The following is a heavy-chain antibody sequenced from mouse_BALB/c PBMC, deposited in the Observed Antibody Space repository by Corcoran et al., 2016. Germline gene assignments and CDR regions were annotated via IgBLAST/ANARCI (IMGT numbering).Heavy chain of an antibody. V-gene: IGHV9-3-1*01. J-gene: IGHJ2*01. CDR1: GYTFTNYG. CDR2: INTYTGEP. Sequence: QIQLVQSGPELKKPGETVKISCKASGYTFTNYGMNWVKQAPGKGLKWMGWINTYTGEPTYADDFKGRFAFSLETSASTAYLQINNLKNEDTATDFCASQDSGGDFDYWVQGTTLTVSS. CDR3: ASQDSGGDFDY.